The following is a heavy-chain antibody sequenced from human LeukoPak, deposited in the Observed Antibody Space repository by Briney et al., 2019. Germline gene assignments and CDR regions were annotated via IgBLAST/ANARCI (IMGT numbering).Heavy chain of an antibody. CDR3: ERIYCSSTSCYDEYYYYYGIDV. Sequence: ASVKVSCKASGGTFSSYAISWVRQAPGQGLEWMGRIIPILGIANYAQKFQGRVTITADKSTSTAYMELSSMSSEDTGVYYCERIYCSSTSCYDEYYYYYGIDVWGQGTTVTVS. V-gene: IGHV1-69*04. CDR1: GGTFSSYA. CDR2: IIPILGIA. D-gene: IGHD2-2*01. J-gene: IGHJ6*02.